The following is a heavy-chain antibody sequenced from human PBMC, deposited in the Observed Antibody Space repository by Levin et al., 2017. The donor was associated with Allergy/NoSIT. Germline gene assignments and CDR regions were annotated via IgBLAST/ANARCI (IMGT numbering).Heavy chain of an antibody. D-gene: IGHD3-3*01. CDR1: GYTFRYFG. V-gene: IGHV1-18*01. Sequence: GASVKVSCTASGYTFRYFGINWVRQAPGQGLEWMGWINTFNGDTKYAQKVQGRVTMTIDTSTSTAFLELKSPRSDDTAVYYCGRDVEGFGATPFHYYYAMDVWGQGTTVTVSS. CDR2: INTFNGDT. J-gene: IGHJ6*02. CDR3: GRDVEGFGATPFHYYYAMDV.